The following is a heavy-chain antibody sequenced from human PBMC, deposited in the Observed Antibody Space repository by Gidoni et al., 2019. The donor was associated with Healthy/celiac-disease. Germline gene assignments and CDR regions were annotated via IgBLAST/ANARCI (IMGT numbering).Heavy chain of an antibody. D-gene: IGHD1-7*01. CDR2: INPNIVGQ. CDR1: GYTFTGYH. Sequence: QEKHVQSGAEVKKPGASVKVSCKASGYTFTGYHMNWVQQAPGQGLEGMGWINPNIVGQNYPQKFQARVTMTRDTSISPAYLELARLRSDDPAVYSCARDQINWTYDYSDGMAVWAKGPRSPSP. CDR3: ARDQINWTYDYSDGMAV. V-gene: IGHV1-2*02. J-gene: IGHJ6*02.